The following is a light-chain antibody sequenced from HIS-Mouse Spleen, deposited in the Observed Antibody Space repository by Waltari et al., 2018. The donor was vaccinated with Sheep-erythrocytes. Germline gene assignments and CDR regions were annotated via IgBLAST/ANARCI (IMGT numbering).Light chain of an antibody. CDR2: AAS. J-gene: IGKJ3*01. CDR1: QSISSY. V-gene: IGKV1-39*01. Sequence: DIQMPQSPSSLSASVGDSVTITCRVSQSISSYLNWYQQKPGKAPKLLIYAASSLQSRVPSRFSGSGSGTDFTLTISSLQPEDFATYYCQQSYSTPQFTFGPGTKVDIK. CDR3: QQSYSTPQFT.